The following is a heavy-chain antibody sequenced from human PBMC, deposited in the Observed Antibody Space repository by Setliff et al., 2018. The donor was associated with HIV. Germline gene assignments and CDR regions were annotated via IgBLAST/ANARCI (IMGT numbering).Heavy chain of an antibody. D-gene: IGHD3-10*01. CDR1: GYIVTSNY. CDR2: INPSGGST. Sequence: ASVKVSCKASGYIVTSNYIHWVRQAPGQGLEWMGEINPSGGSTNYAQKFQDRVTMTRDTSTTTVYMDLRSLRSEDTAVYYCARARGRLSDFDIWGQGTMVTVSS. V-gene: IGHV1-46*01. J-gene: IGHJ3*02. CDR3: ARARGRLSDFDI.